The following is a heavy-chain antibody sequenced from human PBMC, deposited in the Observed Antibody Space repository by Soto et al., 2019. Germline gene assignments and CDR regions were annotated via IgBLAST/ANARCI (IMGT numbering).Heavy chain of an antibody. Sequence: ASVKVSCKASGYTFTSYGISWVRPAPGQGLEWMGWISAYNGNTNYAQKLQGRVTMTTDTSTSTAYMELRSLRSDDTAVYYCARDRVLNYDFWIGYFGADYCYGMDVWGRGTTVTVSS. CDR2: ISAYNGNT. CDR1: GYTFTSYG. J-gene: IGHJ6*02. CDR3: ARDRVLNYDFWIGYFGADYCYGMDV. D-gene: IGHD3-3*01. V-gene: IGHV1-18*01.